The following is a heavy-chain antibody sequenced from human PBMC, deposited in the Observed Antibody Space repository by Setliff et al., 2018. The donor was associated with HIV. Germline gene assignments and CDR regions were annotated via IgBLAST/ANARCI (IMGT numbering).Heavy chain of an antibody. Sequence: SETRSLTCGVSGDSFTTTSHSWAWLRQPAGRGLEWIGHVYSRGNTDYNPSLASRVSILMSTSEIQFSLTLNSVTAADTAKYYCARGRLMGSSVLFFDFWGQGIVVTV. J-gene: IGHJ4*02. CDR3: ARGRLMGSSVLFFDF. D-gene: IGHD2-21*01. V-gene: IGHV4-61*09. CDR1: GDSFTTTSHS. CDR2: VYSRGNT.